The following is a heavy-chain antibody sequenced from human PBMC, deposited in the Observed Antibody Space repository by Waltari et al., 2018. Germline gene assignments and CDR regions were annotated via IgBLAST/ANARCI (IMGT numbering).Heavy chain of an antibody. Sequence: EVQLVESGGGRVKPGGSLRLSCATYGFTFSTDTINWVRQAPGKVLEWVSSISSSSSNRYYADSVKGRFTISRDNAKNSMYMQLNSLRVEDTAIYYCARGVSNTETPWFAYWGQGTLVTVSS. V-gene: IGHV3-21*02. CDR3: ARGVSNTETPWFAY. CDR2: ISSSSSNR. CDR1: GFTFSTDT. J-gene: IGHJ4*02. D-gene: IGHD2-2*02.